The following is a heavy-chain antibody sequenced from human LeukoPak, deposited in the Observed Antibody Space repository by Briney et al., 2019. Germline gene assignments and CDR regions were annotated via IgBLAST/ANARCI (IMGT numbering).Heavy chain of an antibody. CDR2: IWYDGSSK. CDR1: GFTFSSYG. Sequence: GRSLRLSCAASGFTFSSYGMHWVRQAPGKGLEWVAVIWYDGSSKYYADSVKGRFTISRDNSKNTLYLQMNSLRAEDTAVYYCAKDGAQQLVRYYFDYWGQGTLVTVSS. V-gene: IGHV3-33*06. CDR3: AKDGAQQLVRYYFDY. D-gene: IGHD6-13*01. J-gene: IGHJ4*02.